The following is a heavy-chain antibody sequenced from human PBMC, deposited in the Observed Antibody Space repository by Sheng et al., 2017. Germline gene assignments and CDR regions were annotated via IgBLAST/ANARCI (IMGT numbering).Heavy chain of an antibody. Sequence: QVQLVQSGAEVKKPGSSVKVSCKASGGTFSSYAISWVRQAPGQGLEWMGGIIPIFGTANYAQKFQGRVTITADESTSTAYMELSSLRSEDTAVYYCARGWGNIVVVPAAIPPSSYGMDVWGQGTTVTVSS. J-gene: IGHJ6*02. V-gene: IGHV1-69*13. D-gene: IGHD2-2*01. CDR3: ARGWGNIVVVPAAIPPSSYGMDV. CDR1: GGTFSSYA. CDR2: IIPIFGTA.